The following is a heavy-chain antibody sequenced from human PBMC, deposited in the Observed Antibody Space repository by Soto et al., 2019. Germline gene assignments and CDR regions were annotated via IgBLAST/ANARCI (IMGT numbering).Heavy chain of an antibody. CDR3: ARVGSGYVRGFDY. J-gene: IGHJ4*02. V-gene: IGHV4-59*01. Sequence: SETLSLTCTVSGGSISNYYWSWIRQPPGKGLEWIGYIYFTGGTRYNSSLKSRVTISVDTSKNQFSLKLYSVTAADTAVYYCARVGSGYVRGFDYWGQGILVTVSS. CDR2: IYFTGGT. CDR1: GGSISNYY. D-gene: IGHD5-12*01.